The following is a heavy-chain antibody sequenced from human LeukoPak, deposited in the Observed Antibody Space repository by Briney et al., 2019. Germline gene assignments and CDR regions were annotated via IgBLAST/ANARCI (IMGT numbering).Heavy chain of an antibody. CDR1: GFTVNSNY. CDR2: IYSGGST. CDR3: ARQLGYCSGGSCYRWFDP. V-gene: IGHV3-53*04. Sequence: SGGSLRLSCAASGFTVNSNYMSWVRQAPGKGLEWVSVIYSGGSTYYADSVKGRFTISRHNSKNTLYLQMNSLRAEDTAVYYCARQLGYCSGGSCYRWFDPWGQGTLVTVSS. J-gene: IGHJ5*02. D-gene: IGHD2-15*01.